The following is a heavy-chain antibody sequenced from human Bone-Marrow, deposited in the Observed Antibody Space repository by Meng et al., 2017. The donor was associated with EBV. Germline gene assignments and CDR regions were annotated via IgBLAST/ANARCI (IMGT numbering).Heavy chain of an antibody. D-gene: IGHD3-10*01. J-gene: IGHJ4*02. CDR2: ISYDGSNK. Sequence: QVLRVGAGGGVAQPWRSLSFAASASGFTFSSYAMHWVRQAPGKGLEWVAVISYDGSNKYYADSVKGRFTISRDNSKNTLYLQMNSLRAEDTAVYYCARDLRGYFDYWGQGTLVTVSS. V-gene: IGHV3-30-3*01. CDR3: ARDLRGYFDY. CDR1: GFTFSSYA.